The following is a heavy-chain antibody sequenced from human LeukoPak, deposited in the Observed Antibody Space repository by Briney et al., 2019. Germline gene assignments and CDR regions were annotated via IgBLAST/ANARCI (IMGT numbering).Heavy chain of an antibody. J-gene: IGHJ4*02. D-gene: IGHD5-24*01. CDR1: GFTFSSYA. CDR2: ISGSGGST. Sequence: GGSLRLSCAASGFTFSSYAMSWVRQAPGKGLEWVSAISGSGGSTYYAGSVKGRFTISRDNSKNTLYLQMNSLRAEDTAVYYCAKDREKMATIGPFDYWGQGTLVTVSS. CDR3: AKDREKMATIGPFDY. V-gene: IGHV3-23*01.